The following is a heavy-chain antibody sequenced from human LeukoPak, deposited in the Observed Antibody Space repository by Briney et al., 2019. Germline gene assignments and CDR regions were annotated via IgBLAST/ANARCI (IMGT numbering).Heavy chain of an antibody. J-gene: IGHJ5*02. D-gene: IGHD6-13*01. CDR2: IIPIFGTA. CDR1: GGTFSSYA. CDR3: ARGKAPDSSSRYDWVDP. Sequence: GSSVKVSCKASGGTFSSYAISWVRQAPGQGLEWMGGIIPIFGTANYAQKFQGRVTITTDESTSTAYMELSSLRSEDTAVYYCARGKAPDSSSRYDWVDPWGQGTLVTVSS. V-gene: IGHV1-69*05.